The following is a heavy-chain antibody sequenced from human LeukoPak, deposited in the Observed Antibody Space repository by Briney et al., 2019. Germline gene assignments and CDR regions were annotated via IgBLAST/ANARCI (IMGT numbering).Heavy chain of an antibody. D-gene: IGHD4-17*01. J-gene: IGHJ4*02. Sequence: GRSLRLSCAASGFTFDDYAMHWVRQAPGKGLEWVSGISWSSDDIDYADSVKGRFTISRDNAKNSLYLQMNSLRAEDTALYYCTKDRIGINHGDYDSIDYWGQGTLVTVSS. CDR1: GFTFDDYA. V-gene: IGHV3-9*01. CDR2: ISWSSDDI. CDR3: TKDRIGINHGDYDSIDY.